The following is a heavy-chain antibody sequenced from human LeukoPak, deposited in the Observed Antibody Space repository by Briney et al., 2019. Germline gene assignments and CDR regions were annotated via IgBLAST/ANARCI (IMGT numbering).Heavy chain of an antibody. CDR2: IIPIFGAA. CDR3: ARSPYYYYGMDV. Sequence: SVKVSCKASGGTFSSYAISWVRQAPGQGLEWMGGIIPIFGAANYAQKFQGRVTITADESTSTAYMELSSLRSEDTAVYYCARSPYYYYGMDVWGQGTTVTVSS. CDR1: GGTFSSYA. V-gene: IGHV1-69*13. J-gene: IGHJ6*02.